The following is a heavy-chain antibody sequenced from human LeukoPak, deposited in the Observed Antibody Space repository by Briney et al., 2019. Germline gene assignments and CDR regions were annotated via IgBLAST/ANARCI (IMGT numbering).Heavy chain of an antibody. CDR3: ATLATLDAFDT. J-gene: IGHJ3*02. V-gene: IGHV1-24*01. CDR1: VYTLTELS. Sequence: ASVKVSCKVSVYTLTELSMHWVRQAPGKGLEWMGGFDSEDGETIYAQKFQGRVTMTEDTSTDTAYMELSSLRSEDTAVYYCATLATLDAFDTWGQGTMVTVSS. CDR2: FDSEDGET. D-gene: IGHD5-12*01.